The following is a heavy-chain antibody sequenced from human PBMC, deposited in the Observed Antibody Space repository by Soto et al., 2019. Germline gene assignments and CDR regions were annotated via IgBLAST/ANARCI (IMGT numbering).Heavy chain of an antibody. CDR3: ARGATSAGIYYYNGMDV. D-gene: IGHD3-10*01. CDR1: GFSLSTSGMC. V-gene: IGHV2-70*01. J-gene: IGHJ6*02. Sequence: SGPTLVNPTQTLTLTCTFSGFSLSTSGMCVSWIRQPPGKALKWLALIDWDDDKYYSTSLKTRLTISKDTSKNQEVLTMTNMDPVGTATYSGARGATSAGIYYYNGMDVWGQGTTVTVSS. CDR2: IDWDDDK.